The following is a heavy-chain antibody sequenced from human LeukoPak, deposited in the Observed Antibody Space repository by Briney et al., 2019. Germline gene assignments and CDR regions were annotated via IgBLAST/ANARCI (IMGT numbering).Heavy chain of an antibody. CDR2: IYSGGST. CDR1: GFTVSSNY. J-gene: IGHJ5*02. D-gene: IGHD4-23*01. V-gene: IGHV3-53*01. Sequence: GGSLRLSCAASGFTVSSNYMSWVRQAPGQGLEWVSVIYSGGSTYYADSVKGRFTISRDNSKNTLYLQMNSLRAEDTAVYYCARDYGGNSRWFDPWGQGTLVTVSS. CDR3: ARDYGGNSRWFDP.